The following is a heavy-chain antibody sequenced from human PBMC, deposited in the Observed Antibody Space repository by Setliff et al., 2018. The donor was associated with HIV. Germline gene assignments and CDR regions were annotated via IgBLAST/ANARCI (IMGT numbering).Heavy chain of an antibody. CDR1: GYTFSGYH. V-gene: IGHV1-2*06. CDR2: INPDSGDT. Sequence: ASVKVSCKASGYTFSGYHTYWVRQAPGQGLEWMGRINPDSGDTKYTQKFEGRVTMTSDTSISTVYMELSSLRSDDTAVYYCAREVVPTADYHNFDSWGQGSLVTVSS. J-gene: IGHJ4*02. CDR3: AREVVPTADYHNFDS. D-gene: IGHD2-2*01.